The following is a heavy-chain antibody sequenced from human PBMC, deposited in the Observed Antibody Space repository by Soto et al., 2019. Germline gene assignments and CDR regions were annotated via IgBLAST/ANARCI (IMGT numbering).Heavy chain of an antibody. Sequence: PGGSLRLSCAASGFTFSSYAMSWVRQAPGKGLEWVSAISGSGGSTYYADSVKGRFTISRDNSKNTLYLQMNSLRAEDTVVYYCAKFYLGYCTNGVCDWGQGTLVTVSS. J-gene: IGHJ4*02. CDR1: GFTFSSYA. V-gene: IGHV3-23*01. D-gene: IGHD2-8*01. CDR2: ISGSGGST. CDR3: AKFYLGYCTNGVCD.